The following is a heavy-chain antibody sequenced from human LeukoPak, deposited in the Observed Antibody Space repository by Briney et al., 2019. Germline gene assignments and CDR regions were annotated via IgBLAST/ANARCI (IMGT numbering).Heavy chain of an antibody. CDR1: GGTFSSYA. CDR3: ARDRIFGVVSDPSPGGY. Sequence: SVKVSCKASGGTFSSYAISWVRQAPGQGLEWMGGIIPIFGTANYAQKFQGRVTIPADESTSTACMELSSLRSEDTAVYYCARDRIFGVVSDPSPGGYWGQGTLVTVSS. CDR2: IIPIFGTA. V-gene: IGHV1-69*01. D-gene: IGHD3-3*02. J-gene: IGHJ4*02.